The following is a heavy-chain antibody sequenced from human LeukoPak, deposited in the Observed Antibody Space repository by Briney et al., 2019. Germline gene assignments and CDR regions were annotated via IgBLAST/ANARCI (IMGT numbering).Heavy chain of an antibody. CDR2: MNPNSGNT. CDR3: ARATPTATAFDY. D-gene: IGHD2-21*02. J-gene: IGHJ4*02. V-gene: IGHV1-8*01. CDR1: GYTFTSYD. Sequence: ASVKVSCKASGYTFTSYDINWVRQATGQGLEWMGWMNPNSGNTGYAQKFQGRVTMTRDTSTSTVYMELSSLRSEDTAVYYCARATPTATAFDYWGQGTLVTVSS.